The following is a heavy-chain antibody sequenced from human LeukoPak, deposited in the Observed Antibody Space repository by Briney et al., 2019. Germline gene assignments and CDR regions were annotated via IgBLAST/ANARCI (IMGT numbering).Heavy chain of an antibody. J-gene: IGHJ6*02. CDR1: GYTFTGYY. CDR3: ARDLVEYSSSSGPYYYHGMDV. V-gene: IGHV1-2*02. Sequence: ASVKVSCKASGYTFTGYYMHWVRQAPGQGLEWMGWINPNSGGTNYAQKFQGRVTMTRDTSISTAYMELSRLRSDDTAVYYCARDLVEYSSSSGPYYYHGMDVWGQGTTVTVSS. CDR2: INPNSGGT. D-gene: IGHD6-6*01.